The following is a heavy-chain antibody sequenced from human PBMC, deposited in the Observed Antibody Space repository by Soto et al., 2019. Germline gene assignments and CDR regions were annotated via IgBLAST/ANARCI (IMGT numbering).Heavy chain of an antibody. CDR2: IYYSGNT. Sequence: PSETLSLTCTVSGGSISSSSYYWGWIRQPPGKGLEWIGSIYYSGNTYYKPSLKSRVTISVDTSKNQFSLKLSSVTAADTAVYYCARQSLGYCSGGSCSSMDVWGQGTTVT. CDR1: GGSISSSSYY. CDR3: ARQSLGYCSGGSCSSMDV. J-gene: IGHJ6*02. D-gene: IGHD2-15*01. V-gene: IGHV4-39*01.